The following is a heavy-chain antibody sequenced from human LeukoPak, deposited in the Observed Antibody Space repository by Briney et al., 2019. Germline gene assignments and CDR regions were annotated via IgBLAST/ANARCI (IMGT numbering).Heavy chain of an antibody. CDR2: IYSGGST. CDR1: GFTVSSNY. CDR3: ARDLGGIAASARNWFDP. Sequence: PGGSLRLSCAASGFTVSSNYMSWVRQAPGKGLEWVSVIYSGGSTYYADSVKGRFTISSDNSKNTLYLQMNSLRAEDTAVYYCARDLGGIAASARNWFDPWGQGTLVTVSS. J-gene: IGHJ5*02. V-gene: IGHV3-53*01. D-gene: IGHD6-13*01.